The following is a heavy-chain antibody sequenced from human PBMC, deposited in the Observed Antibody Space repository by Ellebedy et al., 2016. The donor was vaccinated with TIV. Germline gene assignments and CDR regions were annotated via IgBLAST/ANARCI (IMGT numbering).Heavy chain of an antibody. CDR1: GFTFSSYW. J-gene: IGHJ2*01. V-gene: IGHV3-7*04. CDR2: IKQDGSAK. CDR3: ARRYFDL. Sequence: GGSLRLSXVASGFTFSSYWVRWVRQTPGKGLEWVANIKQDGSAKYYVDSVKGRFTISRDNAKNSLYLQMNSLRAEDTAVYYCARRYFDLWGRGTLVTVSS.